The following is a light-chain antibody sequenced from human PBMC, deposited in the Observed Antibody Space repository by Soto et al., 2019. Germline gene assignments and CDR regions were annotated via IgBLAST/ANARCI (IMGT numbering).Light chain of an antibody. CDR3: QQYGSSPIT. Sequence: EIVLTQSPATLSLSPGERATLTCRASQSVTNYIAWYQQRPGQAPRLLIYDASNRATGIPARFSGSGSGTDFTLTISRLEPEDFAVYYCQQYGSSPITFGQGTRLEIK. CDR2: DAS. CDR1: QSVTNY. V-gene: IGKV3-20*01. J-gene: IGKJ5*01.